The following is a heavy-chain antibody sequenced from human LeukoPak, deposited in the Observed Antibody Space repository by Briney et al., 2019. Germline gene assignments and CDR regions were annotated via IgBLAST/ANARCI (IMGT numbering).Heavy chain of an antibody. CDR3: ARVHCSSTSCRRDMYYFDY. Sequence: GASVKVSCKASEGTFSSYAISWVRQAPGQGLEWMGGIIPIFGTANYAQKFQGRVTITADESTSTAYMELSSLRSEDTAVYYCARVHCSSTSCRRDMYYFDYWGQGTLVTVSS. CDR2: IIPIFGTA. V-gene: IGHV1-69*13. CDR1: EGTFSSYA. D-gene: IGHD2-2*01. J-gene: IGHJ4*02.